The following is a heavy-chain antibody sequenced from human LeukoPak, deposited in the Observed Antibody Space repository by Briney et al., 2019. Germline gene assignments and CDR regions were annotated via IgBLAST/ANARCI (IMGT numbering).Heavy chain of an antibody. CDR1: GYTFTSYY. V-gene: IGHV1-46*03. D-gene: IGHD3-22*01. CDR3: ARDRGYDYYDSSGYYPKDYFDY. J-gene: IGHJ4*02. Sequence: ASVTVSCKASGYTFTSYYMHWVRQAPGQGLEWMGIINPSGGSTSYAQKFQGRVTMTRDTSTSTVYMELSSLRSEDTAVYYCARDRGYDYYDSSGYYPKDYFDYWGQGTLVTASS. CDR2: INPSGGST.